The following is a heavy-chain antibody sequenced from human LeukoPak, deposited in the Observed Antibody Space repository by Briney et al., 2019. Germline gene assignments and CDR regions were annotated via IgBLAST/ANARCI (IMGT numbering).Heavy chain of an antibody. Sequence: SETLSLTCTVSGGSISSSSYYWDWIRQPPGKGLEWIGSVYYSGNTYYNPSLKSRVTISVDTSKNQFSLKLSSVTAADTAVYYCARARYSSRAPDYWGQGTLVTVSS. CDR3: ARARYSSRAPDY. D-gene: IGHD6-13*01. J-gene: IGHJ4*02. CDR2: VYYSGNT. V-gene: IGHV4-39*07. CDR1: GGSISSSSYY.